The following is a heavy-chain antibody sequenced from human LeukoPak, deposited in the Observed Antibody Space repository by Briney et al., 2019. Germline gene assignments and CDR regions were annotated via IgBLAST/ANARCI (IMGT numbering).Heavy chain of an antibody. CDR2: ISSSSSYI. CDR3: ARGFGSYYLPHY. Sequence: GGSLRLSCAASGFTFSSYSMNWVRQAPGKGLEWVSSISSSSSYIYYADSVKGRFTISRDNAKNSLYLQMNSLRAEDTAVYYCARGFGSYYLPHYWGQGTLVTVSS. CDR1: GFTFSSYS. D-gene: IGHD1-26*01. J-gene: IGHJ4*02. V-gene: IGHV3-21*01.